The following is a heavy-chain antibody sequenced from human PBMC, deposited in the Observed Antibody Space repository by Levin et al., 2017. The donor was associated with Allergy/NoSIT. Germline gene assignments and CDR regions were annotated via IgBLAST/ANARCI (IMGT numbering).Heavy chain of an antibody. V-gene: IGHV3-21*01. Sequence: GESLKISCAASGFTFSSNSMNWVRQAPGKGLEWVSSISSSSSYIYYADSVKGRFTISRDNAKTSLFLQMNSLRAEDTAMYFCARDLTFYYDTSGYYPFDYWGQGTLVTVSS. J-gene: IGHJ4*02. D-gene: IGHD3-22*01. CDR1: GFTFSSNS. CDR3: ARDLTFYYDTSGYYPFDY. CDR2: ISSSSSYI.